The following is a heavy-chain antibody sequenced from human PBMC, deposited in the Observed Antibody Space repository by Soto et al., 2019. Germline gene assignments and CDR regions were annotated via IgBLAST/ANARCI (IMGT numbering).Heavy chain of an antibody. CDR2: IYPADSDA. Sequence: GESLKISCTGSGYSFTSYWIAWVRQRPGKGLEWMGIIYPADSDARYSPSFQDQVTFSANKSITTAYLPWGSLKASVTVMYYCGRRGKHTNWLDPCRQGTLVTVSS. V-gene: IGHV5-51*01. CDR3: GRRGKHTNWLDP. CDR1: GYSFTSYW. J-gene: IGHJ5*02.